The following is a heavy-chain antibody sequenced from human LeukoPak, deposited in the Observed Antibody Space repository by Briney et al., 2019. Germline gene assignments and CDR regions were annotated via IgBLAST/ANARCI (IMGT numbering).Heavy chain of an antibody. Sequence: GESLKISCKGSGYSFTSYWISWVRQMPGKGLEWMGRIDPSDSYTNYSPSFEGHVTISADKSNSTAYLQWSSLKASDTAMYYCAREVKSTRCYEVRDCGQGTLVTVPS. D-gene: IGHD2-2*01. CDR3: AREVKSTRCYEVRD. V-gene: IGHV5-10-1*01. CDR1: GYSFTSYW. J-gene: IGHJ4*02. CDR2: IDPSDSYT.